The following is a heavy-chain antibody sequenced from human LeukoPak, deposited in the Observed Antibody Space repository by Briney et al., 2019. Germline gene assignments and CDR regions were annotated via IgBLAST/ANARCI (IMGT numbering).Heavy chain of an antibody. J-gene: IGHJ4*02. CDR3: AKTNGYFSD. CDR2: ISGSGGTT. V-gene: IGHV3-23*01. D-gene: IGHD2-8*01. CDR1: GFTFSSYG. Sequence: GGSLRLSCAASGFTFSSYGMNWVRQAPGKGLGWVSGISGSGGTTYYADSVKGRFTISRDNSKNSLSLQVSSLRTEDTAVYYCAKTNGYFSDWGQGTLVTVSS.